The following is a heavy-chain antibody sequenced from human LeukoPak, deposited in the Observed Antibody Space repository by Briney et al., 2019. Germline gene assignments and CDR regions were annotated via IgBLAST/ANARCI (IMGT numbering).Heavy chain of an antibody. J-gene: IGHJ4*02. Sequence: PGGPLRLSRVASGLTFNIHWVRQAPGKGLEWVAVLSLDGRNQYYADSVKGRFTISRDNSKNTLYLQMNSLRVEDTAVYYCAKESGSGSYYHYWGQGTLVTVSS. V-gene: IGHV3-30*18. CDR2: LSLDGRNQ. CDR1: GLTFN. CDR3: AKESGSGSYYHY. D-gene: IGHD3-10*01.